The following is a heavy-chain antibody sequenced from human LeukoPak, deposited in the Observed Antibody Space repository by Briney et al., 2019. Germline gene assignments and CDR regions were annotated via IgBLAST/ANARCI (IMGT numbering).Heavy chain of an antibody. D-gene: IGHD1-26*01. CDR3: ARGSGVGATYCGYDMDV. CDR2: IKPMGDNT. V-gene: IGHV1-46*01. J-gene: IGHJ6*04. Sequence: GGSLRVSCEASGYTFTSYYLHWVRQAPGQGLEWVGIIKPMGDNTSYAQKFQGTVTMTRDTSTSTVFMELSSLRSEDTAVYYCARGSGVGATYCGYDMDVWGKGTTVTFSS. CDR1: GYTFTSYY.